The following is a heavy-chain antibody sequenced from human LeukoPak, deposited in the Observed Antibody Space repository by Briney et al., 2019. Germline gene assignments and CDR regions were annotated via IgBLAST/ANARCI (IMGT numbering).Heavy chain of an antibody. CDR3: ASSRIIRDAFDI. J-gene: IGHJ3*02. CDR2: INHSGST. CDR1: GGSFSGYY. Sequence: SETLSLTCAVYGGSFSGYYWSWIRQPPGKGLEWIGEINHSGSTNYNPSLKSRVTISVDTSKNQFSLKLSSVTAADTAVYYCASSRIIRDAFDIWGQGTMVTVSS. V-gene: IGHV4-34*01. D-gene: IGHD1-14*01.